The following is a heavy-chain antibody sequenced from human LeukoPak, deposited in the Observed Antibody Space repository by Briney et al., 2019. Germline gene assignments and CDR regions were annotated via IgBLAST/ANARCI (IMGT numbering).Heavy chain of an antibody. J-gene: IGHJ4*02. CDR3: ARTHQSQNYYGSGSYARYFDY. V-gene: IGHV3-48*03. CDR2: ISSSGSTI. CDR1: GFTFSSYE. D-gene: IGHD3-10*01. Sequence: GGSLRLSCAASGFTFSSYEMNWVRQAPGKGLEWVSYISSSGSTIYYADSVKGRFTISRDNAKNSPYLQMNSLRAEDTAVYYCARTHQSQNYYGSGSYARYFDYWGQGTLVTVSS.